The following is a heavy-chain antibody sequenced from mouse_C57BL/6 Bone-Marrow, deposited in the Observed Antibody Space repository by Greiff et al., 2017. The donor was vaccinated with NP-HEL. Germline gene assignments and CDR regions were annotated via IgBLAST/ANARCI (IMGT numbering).Heavy chain of an antibody. J-gene: IGHJ1*03. D-gene: IGHD1-1*01. Sequence: QVQLQQSGAELARPGASVKLSCKASGYTFTSYGISWVKQRTGQGLEWIGEIYPRSGNTYYNEKFKGKATLTADKSSSTAYMALRSLTSEDSAIYFCARSGDYGSIYGYWYFDDWGTGTTVTVSS. CDR3: ARSGDYGSIYGYWYFDD. CDR2: IYPRSGNT. CDR1: GYTFTSYG. V-gene: IGHV1-81*01.